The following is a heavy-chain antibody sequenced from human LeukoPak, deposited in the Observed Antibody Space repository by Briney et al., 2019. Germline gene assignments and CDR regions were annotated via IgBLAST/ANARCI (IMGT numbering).Heavy chain of an antibody. Sequence: PSETLSLTCTVSGGSISSYYWSWIRQPPGKGLEWIGYIYYSGSTNYNPSLKSRVTISVDTSKNQFSLKLSSVTAADTAVYYSARGTNLGYYDSSGYYYFDYWGQGTLVTVSS. CDR2: IYYSGST. CDR1: GGSISSYY. J-gene: IGHJ4*02. CDR3: ARGTNLGYYDSSGYYYFDY. V-gene: IGHV4-59*01. D-gene: IGHD3-22*01.